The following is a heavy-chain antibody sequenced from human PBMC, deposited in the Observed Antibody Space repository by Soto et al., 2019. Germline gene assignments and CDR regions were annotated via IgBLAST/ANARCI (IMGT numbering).Heavy chain of an antibody. Sequence: QVQLVQSGAEVKKPGASVKVSCKASGYTFTNYDIHWVRQATGQGLEWIGWMNTSSGETGQGQKFRGRVAMTRATSISTVYMELRRLGSEVTAVYYCARGRAYSSAWFPFDYWGPGTLVTASS. CDR3: ARGRAYSSAWFPFDY. V-gene: IGHV1-8*01. CDR2: MNTSSGET. CDR1: GYTFTNYD. D-gene: IGHD6-19*01. J-gene: IGHJ4*02.